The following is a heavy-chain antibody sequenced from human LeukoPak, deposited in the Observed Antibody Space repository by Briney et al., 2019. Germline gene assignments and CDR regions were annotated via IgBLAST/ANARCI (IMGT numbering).Heavy chain of an antibody. Sequence: GGSLRLSCSASGFSFSTYFMSWVRQAPGKGLEWVSSINSGGGSIYYADSVKGRFTISRDNAKNSLYLQMNSLRAEDTAVYYCARDLGWFDRNGMDVWGQGTTVTVSS. D-gene: IGHD3-10*01. CDR2: INSGGGSI. CDR1: GFSFSTYF. CDR3: ARDLGWFDRNGMDV. J-gene: IGHJ6*02. V-gene: IGHV3-21*04.